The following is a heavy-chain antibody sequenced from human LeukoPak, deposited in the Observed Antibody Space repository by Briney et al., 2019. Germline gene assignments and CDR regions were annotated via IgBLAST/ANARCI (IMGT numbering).Heavy chain of an antibody. D-gene: IGHD1-26*01. CDR3: KTMGAIDHDY. Sequence: GGSLRLSCAASGFTFSDYYMSWIRQAPGKGLEWVSYISTSGSTIYYADSVKGRFTISRDNAKNSLYLQMNSLRAEDTAVYYAKTMGAIDHDYWGQGTLVTVSS. CDR1: GFTFSDYY. V-gene: IGHV3-11*01. CDR2: ISTSGSTI. J-gene: IGHJ4*02.